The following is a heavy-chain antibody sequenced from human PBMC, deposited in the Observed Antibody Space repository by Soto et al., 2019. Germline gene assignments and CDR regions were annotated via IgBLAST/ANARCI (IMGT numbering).Heavy chain of an antibody. CDR2: IIPIFGTS. CDR3: ARDLQLVVYYGIDV. D-gene: IGHD6-6*01. Sequence: QVQLVQSGAEVKKPGSSVKVSCKASGGTFSSYAISWVRQAPGQGLESLGGIIPIFGTSNYAQKFQGRVRNTADASTSNAHMELTSLRSEATAVYYCARDLQLVVYYGIDVWGHGTTVTVSS. V-gene: IGHV1-69*12. CDR1: GGTFSSYA. J-gene: IGHJ6*02.